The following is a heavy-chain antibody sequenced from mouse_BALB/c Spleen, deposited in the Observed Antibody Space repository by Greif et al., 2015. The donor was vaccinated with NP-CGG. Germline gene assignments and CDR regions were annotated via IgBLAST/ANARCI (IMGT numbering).Heavy chain of an antibody. Sequence: EVKLVESGPELVKPGASVKMSCKASGYTFTSYVMHWVKQKPGQGLEWIGYINPYNDGTKYNEKFKGKATLTSDKSSSTAYMELSSLTSEDSAVYYCARRGRYDGYAMDYWGQGTSVTVSS. CDR3: ARRGRYDGYAMDY. CDR1: GYTFTSYV. CDR2: INPYNDGT. J-gene: IGHJ4*01. D-gene: IGHD2-14*01. V-gene: IGHV1-14*01.